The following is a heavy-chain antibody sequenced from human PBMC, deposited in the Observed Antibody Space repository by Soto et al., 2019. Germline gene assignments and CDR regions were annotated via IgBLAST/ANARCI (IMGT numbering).Heavy chain of an antibody. CDR1: GGSVSSGSYY. CDR3: AKDWGREGLLWFGETDY. D-gene: IGHD3-10*01. J-gene: IGHJ4*02. V-gene: IGHV4-61*01. Sequence: QVQLQESGPGLVKPSETLSLTCTVSGGSVSSGSYYWSWIRQPPGKGLEWIGYIYYSGSTNYNPSLKSRVTISVDTSKNQFSLKLSSVTAADTAVYYCAKDWGREGLLWFGETDYWGQGTLVTVSS. CDR2: IYYSGST.